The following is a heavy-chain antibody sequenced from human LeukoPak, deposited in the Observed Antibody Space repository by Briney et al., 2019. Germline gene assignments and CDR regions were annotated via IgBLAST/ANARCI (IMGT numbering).Heavy chain of an antibody. V-gene: IGHV4-30-4*01. D-gene: IGHD3-10*01. J-gene: IGHJ5*02. CDR3: ARGIYYYGSGSSNWFDP. CDR1: GVSISSGDYY. CDR2: IYYSGST. Sequence: PSETLSLTCTVSGVSISSGDYYWSWIRQPPGKGLEWIGYIYYSGSTYYNSSLKSRVTISVDTSKNQFSLKLSSVTAADTAVYYCARGIYYYGSGSSNWFDPWGQGTLVTVSS.